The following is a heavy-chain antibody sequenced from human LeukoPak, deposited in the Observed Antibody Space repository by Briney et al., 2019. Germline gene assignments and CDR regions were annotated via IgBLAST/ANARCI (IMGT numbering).Heavy chain of an antibody. J-gene: IGHJ4*02. CDR1: GFTFSTYP. D-gene: IGHD6-25*01. CDR3: ARDRHIAAAGYYFDY. Sequence: GGSLRLSCAASGFTFSTYPMHWVRQAPGKGLKWVAVIADDGKDKHYVESVKGRFTISRDNSKNTRYLQMNSLRVEDTAVYYCARDRHIAAAGYYFDYWGQGTLVTVSS. CDR2: IADDGKDK. V-gene: IGHV3-30*04.